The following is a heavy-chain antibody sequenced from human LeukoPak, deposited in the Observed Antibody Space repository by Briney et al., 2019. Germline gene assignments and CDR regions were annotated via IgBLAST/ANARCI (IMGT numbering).Heavy chain of an antibody. CDR1: GFTFDDYT. CDR2: ISWDGDRT. V-gene: IGHV3-43*01. D-gene: IGHD5-12*01. Sequence: GGSLRLSCAASGFTFDDYTMHWIRQGPGKGLEWVSLISWDGDRTYYADSVKGRFTISRDNSQNSLYPQMNSLRTEDTALYYCAKDASLVATNGGVDYWGQGTLVTVSS. J-gene: IGHJ4*02. CDR3: AKDASLVATNGGVDY.